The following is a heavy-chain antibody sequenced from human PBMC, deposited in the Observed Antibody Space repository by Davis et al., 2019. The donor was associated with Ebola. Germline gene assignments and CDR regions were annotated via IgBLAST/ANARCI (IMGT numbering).Heavy chain of an antibody. D-gene: IGHD5/OR15-5a*01. CDR1: GDSVSSDSAA. CDR2: TYYRSKWCN. J-gene: IGHJ6*02. CDR3: ARGVYGNYGMDV. V-gene: IGHV6-1*01. Sequence: SETLSLTCAISGDSVSSDSAAWSWIRQSPSRGLEWLGRTYYRSKWCNDYAVSVKSRIIVNPDTSKNQFSLKLSSVTAADTAVYYCARGVYGNYGMDVWGQGTTVTVSS.